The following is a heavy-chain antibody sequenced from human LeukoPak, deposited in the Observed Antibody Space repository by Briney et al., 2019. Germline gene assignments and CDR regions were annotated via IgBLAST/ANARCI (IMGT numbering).Heavy chain of an antibody. J-gene: IGHJ4*02. D-gene: IGHD3-10*01. CDR1: GGSISPYH. V-gene: IGHV4-59*08. Sequence: SETLTLICAVSGGSISPYHWTWIRQPPGKGLEWIGYISYSGSTNYNPSLKSRVTISIDTSKSQFSLRLSSVTAADTAVYYCARHLDYYGSLSYEYWGQGSLHTVSS. CDR2: ISYSGST. CDR3: ARHLDYYGSLSYEY.